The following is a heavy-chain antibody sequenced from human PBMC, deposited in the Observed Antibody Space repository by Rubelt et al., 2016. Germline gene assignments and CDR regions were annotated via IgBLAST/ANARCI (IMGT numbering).Heavy chain of an antibody. Sequence: QVQLVQSGAEVKKPGASVKVSCKASGYTFTSYAMHWVRQAPGQRLEWMGWINAGNGNTKYSQKFQGRVTITRDTAASTAYRELSSLRSEDTAVYYCARDEPYSSSWYDYWGQGTLVTVSS. V-gene: IGHV1-3*01. D-gene: IGHD6-13*01. CDR1: GYTFTSYA. J-gene: IGHJ4*02. CDR3: ARDEPYSSSWYDY. CDR2: INAGNGNT.